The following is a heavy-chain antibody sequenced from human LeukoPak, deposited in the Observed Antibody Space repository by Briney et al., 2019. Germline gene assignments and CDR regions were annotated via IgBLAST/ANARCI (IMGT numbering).Heavy chain of an antibody. CDR2: ISGSGANT. J-gene: IGHJ4*02. D-gene: IGHD3-16*02. Sequence: GGSLRLSCAASGFTFSTYAMSWVRQAPGKGLEWVSTISGSGANTYYADSVRGRFTISRDNSKNTLYLHMNSLRAEDTAVYYCAKEGAGYTNPYYFVYWGQGTLVTVSS. V-gene: IGHV3-23*01. CDR3: AKEGAGYTNPYYFVY. CDR1: GFTFSTYA.